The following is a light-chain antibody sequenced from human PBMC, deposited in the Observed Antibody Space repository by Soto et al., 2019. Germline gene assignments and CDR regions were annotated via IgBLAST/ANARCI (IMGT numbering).Light chain of an antibody. V-gene: IGLV2-14*01. J-gene: IGLJ2*01. CDR2: EVS. Sequence: QSALTQPASVSGSPGQSITISCTGTSSDVGGYNYVSWYQQHPGKAPKLMIYEVSNRPSGVSNRFSGSKSGTSASLAITGLQAEDEADYYCQSYDSSLSGLVFGGGTKLTVL. CDR1: SSDVGGYNY. CDR3: QSYDSSLSGLV.